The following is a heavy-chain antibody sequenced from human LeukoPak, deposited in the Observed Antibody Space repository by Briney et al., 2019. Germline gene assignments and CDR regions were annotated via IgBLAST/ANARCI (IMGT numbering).Heavy chain of an antibody. CDR2: ISGGST. V-gene: IGHV3-38-3*01. J-gene: IGHJ1*01. CDR3: AKGALAAPLIHAEYFQH. D-gene: IGHD6-13*01. CDR1: GFNVSSNE. Sequence: GGSLRLSCAASGFNVSSNEMSWVRQAPGKGLEWVSSISGGSTYYADSRKGRFTISRDNSKNTLHLQMNSLRVEDTAVYYCAKGALAAPLIHAEYFQHWGQGTLVTVSS.